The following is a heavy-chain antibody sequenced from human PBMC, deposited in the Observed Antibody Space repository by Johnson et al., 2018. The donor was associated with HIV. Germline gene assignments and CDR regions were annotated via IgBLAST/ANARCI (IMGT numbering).Heavy chain of an antibody. CDR1: GFTVSSNY. CDR3: AKVAVATAAGGVALDI. Sequence: VQLVESGGGVVRPGGSLRLSCAASGFTVSSNYMSWVRQAPGKGLEWVSVIYSGGSTNYADSVKGRFTISRDSSKNTVYLQMNSLRVEDTAVYYCAKVAVATAAGGVALDIWGPGTMVTVS. CDR2: IYSGGST. J-gene: IGHJ3*02. V-gene: IGHV3-66*01. D-gene: IGHD6-13*01.